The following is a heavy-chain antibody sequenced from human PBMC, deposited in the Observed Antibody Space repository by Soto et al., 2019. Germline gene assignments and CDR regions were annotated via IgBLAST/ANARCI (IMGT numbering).Heavy chain of an antibody. CDR2: ISGSGGST. CDR1: GFTFSSYA. CDR3: AKDHGSGSNYYYYGMDV. J-gene: IGHJ6*02. Sequence: GESLKISCAASGFTFSSYAMSWVRQAPGKGLEWVSAISGSGGSTYYADSVKGRFTISRDNSKNTLYLQMNSLRDEDTAVYYCAKDHGSGSNYYYYGMDVWGQGTTVTVSS. V-gene: IGHV3-23*01. D-gene: IGHD3-10*01.